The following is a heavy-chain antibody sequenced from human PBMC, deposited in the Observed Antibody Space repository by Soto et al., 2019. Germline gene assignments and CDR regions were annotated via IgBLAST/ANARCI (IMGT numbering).Heavy chain of an antibody. V-gene: IGHV3-73*01. CDR3: TRHYDILTGYPYGMDV. J-gene: IGHJ6*02. CDR1: GFTFSGSA. D-gene: IGHD3-9*01. CDR2: IRSKANSYAT. Sequence: GGSLRLSCAASGFTFSGSAMHWVRQASGKGLEWVGRIRSKANSYATAYAASVKGRFTISRDDSKNTAYLQMNSLETEDTAVYYCTRHYDILTGYPYGMDVWGQGTTVTVSS.